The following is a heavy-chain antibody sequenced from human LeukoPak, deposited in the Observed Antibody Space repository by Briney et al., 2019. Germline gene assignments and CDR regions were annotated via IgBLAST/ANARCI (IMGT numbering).Heavy chain of an antibody. CDR1: GVTFSSDA. V-gene: IGHV3-30-3*01. D-gene: IGHD4-17*01. J-gene: IGHJ4*02. CDR3: ARAPGGFHGDYSPIAY. Sequence: PGGSVRLSCAASGVTFSSDAMHWVRQAPGKGLQWLAVTSDDGSAKYYADSVKGRFTISRDNSQNTLYLQMNSLRADETAIYYCARAPGGFHGDYSPIAYWGQGTLVTVSS. CDR2: TSDDGSAK.